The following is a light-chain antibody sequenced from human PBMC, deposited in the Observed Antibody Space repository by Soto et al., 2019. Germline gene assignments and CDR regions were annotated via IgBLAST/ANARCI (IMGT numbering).Light chain of an antibody. Sequence: QSALTQPPSASGSPGQSVSISCTGTSSDIGAYNFVSWYQQHPGKAPRFMIYGVSKRPSGVPDRFSGSKSGNTASLTVSGLQAEDEADYYCSSYAGSNNYVVFGGGTKLTVL. V-gene: IGLV2-8*01. CDR3: SSYAGSNNYVV. CDR1: SSDIGAYNF. CDR2: GVS. J-gene: IGLJ2*01.